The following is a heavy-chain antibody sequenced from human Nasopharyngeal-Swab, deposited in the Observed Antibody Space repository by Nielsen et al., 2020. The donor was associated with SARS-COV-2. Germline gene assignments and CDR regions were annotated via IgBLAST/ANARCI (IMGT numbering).Heavy chain of an antibody. Sequence: WIRQPPGKGLEWIGYIYYSGSTYYNPSLKSRVTISVDTSKNQFSLKLSSVTAADTAVYYCARVLGEQWLVNYYYYMDVWGEGTTVTVSS. D-gene: IGHD6-19*01. CDR3: ARVLGEQWLVNYYYYMDV. CDR2: IYYSGST. J-gene: IGHJ6*03. V-gene: IGHV4-30-4*01.